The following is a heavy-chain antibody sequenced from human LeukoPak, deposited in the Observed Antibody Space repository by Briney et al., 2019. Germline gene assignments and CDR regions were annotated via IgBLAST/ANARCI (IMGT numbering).Heavy chain of an antibody. CDR1: GFTFSSYA. CDR2: ISYDGSNK. V-gene: IGHV3-30-3*01. Sequence: GVSLRLSCAASGFTFSSYAMHWVRQAPGKGLEWVAVISYDGSNKYYADSVKGRFTISRDNSKNTLYLQMNSLRAEDTAVYYCARGAVAGTQDAFDIWGQGTMVTVSS. CDR3: ARGAVAGTQDAFDI. D-gene: IGHD6-19*01. J-gene: IGHJ3*02.